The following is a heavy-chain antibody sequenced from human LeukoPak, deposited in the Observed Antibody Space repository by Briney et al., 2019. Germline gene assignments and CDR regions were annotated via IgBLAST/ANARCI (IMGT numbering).Heavy chain of an antibody. D-gene: IGHD3-3*01. CDR2: ISAYNGNT. Sequence: ASVKVSCKASGGTFSSYAISWVRQAPGQGLEWMGWISAYNGNTNYAQKVQGRVTMTTDTSTGSAYMEVRSLRSDDTAVYYCARERGYYDFWSGYSGSDAFDIWGQGTMVTVSS. V-gene: IGHV1-18*01. CDR3: ARERGYYDFWSGYSGSDAFDI. J-gene: IGHJ3*02. CDR1: GGTFSSYA.